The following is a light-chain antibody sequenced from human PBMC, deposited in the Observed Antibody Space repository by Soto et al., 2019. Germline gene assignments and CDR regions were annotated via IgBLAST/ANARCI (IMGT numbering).Light chain of an antibody. V-gene: IGKV3-11*01. CDR2: DAS. J-gene: IGKJ5*01. CDR1: LSVTTY. Sequence: EIVLTQSPATLSLSPGDRATLSCRASLSVTTYLAWYQQKPGQAPRLLIYDASNRATGIPARFSGSGSGTDFTLTISSLEPEDFAVYYCQQRHNWPPSITFGQGTRLEIK. CDR3: QQRHNWPPSIT.